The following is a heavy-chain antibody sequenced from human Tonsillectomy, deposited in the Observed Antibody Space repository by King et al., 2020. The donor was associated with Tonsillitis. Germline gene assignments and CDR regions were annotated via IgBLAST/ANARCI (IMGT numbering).Heavy chain of an antibody. Sequence: VQLVESGGGLVKPGGSLRLSCAASGFSFSDFSMTWVRQAPGKGLEWVSLISSSSTYTYYADSLKGRVTISRDNAKNSVYLQLSSLRVEDTGVYYCVFPRTFYQIIWGQGTQVIVSS. V-gene: IGHV3-21*01. CDR2: ISSSSTYT. J-gene: IGHJ4*02. D-gene: IGHD2-2*01. CDR3: VFPRTFYQII. CDR1: GFSFSDFS.